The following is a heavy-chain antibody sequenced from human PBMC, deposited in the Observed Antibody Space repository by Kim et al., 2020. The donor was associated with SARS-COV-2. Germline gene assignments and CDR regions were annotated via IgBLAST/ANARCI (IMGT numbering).Heavy chain of an antibody. V-gene: IGHV1-18*04. CDR2: ISAYNGNT. CDR1: GYTFTSYG. D-gene: IGHD3-10*01. CDR3: ARDAFRFSPGGSKSNYFDY. Sequence: ASVKVSCKASGYTFTSYGISWVRQAPGQGLEWMGWISAYNGNTNYAQKLQGRVTMTTDTSTSTAYMELRSLRSDDTAVYYCARDAFRFSPGGSKSNYFDYWGQGTLVTVSS. J-gene: IGHJ4*02.